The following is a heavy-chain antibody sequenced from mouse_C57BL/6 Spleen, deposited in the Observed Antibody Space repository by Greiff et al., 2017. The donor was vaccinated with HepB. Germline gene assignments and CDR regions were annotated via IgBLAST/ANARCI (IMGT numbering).Heavy chain of an antibody. Sequence: EVKLVESGPGMVKPSQSLSLTCTVTGYSITSGYDWHWIRHFPGNKLEWMGYISYSGSTNYNPSLKSRISITHDTSKNHFFLKLNSVTTEDTATYYCARGITLGSFDYWGQGTTLTVSS. CDR3: ARGITLGSFDY. J-gene: IGHJ2*01. D-gene: IGHD1-1*02. CDR2: ISYSGST. CDR1: GYSITSGYD. V-gene: IGHV3-1*01.